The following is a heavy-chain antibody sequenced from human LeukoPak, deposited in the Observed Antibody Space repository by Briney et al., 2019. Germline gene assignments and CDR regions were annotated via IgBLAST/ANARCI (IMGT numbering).Heavy chain of an antibody. V-gene: IGHV4-59*01. Sequence: PSETLSLTCTVSGGSISSYYWSWIRQPPGKGLEWIGYIYYSGSTNYNPSLKSRVTISVDTSKNQFSLKRSSVTAADTAVYYCARERVVPAAIPGSWFDPWGQGTLVTVSS. CDR2: IYYSGST. CDR3: ARERVVPAAIPGSWFDP. J-gene: IGHJ5*02. CDR1: GGSISSYY. D-gene: IGHD2-2*02.